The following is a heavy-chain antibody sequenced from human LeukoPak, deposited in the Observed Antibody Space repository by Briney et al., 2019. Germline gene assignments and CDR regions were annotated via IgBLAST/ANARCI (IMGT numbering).Heavy chain of an antibody. Sequence: GEPLKISCKGSGYSFTSYWIGWVRQMPGKGLEGVGIIYPGDSDTRHSPSFQGQVTISADKSISTAYLQWSSLKASDTAMYYCARQVVGATTWFDPWGQGTLVTVSS. D-gene: IGHD1-26*01. CDR2: IYPGDSDT. CDR1: GYSFTSYW. CDR3: ARQVVGATTWFDP. V-gene: IGHV5-51*01. J-gene: IGHJ5*02.